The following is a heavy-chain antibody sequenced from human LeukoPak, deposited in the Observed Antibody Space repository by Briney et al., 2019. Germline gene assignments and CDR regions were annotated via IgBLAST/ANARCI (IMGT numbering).Heavy chain of an antibody. CDR3: AKAGIVVVPAATYWFDP. Sequence: PGGSLRLSCAASGFTFSSSAMSWVRQVPGKGLEWVSGISASGGSTSYADSVKGRFTISRDNSKNTLYLQMNSLRAEDTAVYYCAKAGIVVVPAATYWFDPWGQGTLVTVSS. D-gene: IGHD2-2*01. CDR2: ISASGGST. V-gene: IGHV3-23*01. J-gene: IGHJ5*02. CDR1: GFTFSSSA.